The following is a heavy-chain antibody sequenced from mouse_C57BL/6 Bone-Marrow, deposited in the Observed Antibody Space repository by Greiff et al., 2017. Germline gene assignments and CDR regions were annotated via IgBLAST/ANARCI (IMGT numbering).Heavy chain of an antibody. CDR3: TTSTTVVPYAMDY. V-gene: IGHV14-4*01. CDR1: GFNIKDDY. CDR2: IDPENGDT. D-gene: IGHD1-1*01. J-gene: IGHJ4*01. Sequence: EVQRVESGAELVRPGASVKLSCTASGFNIKDDYMHWVKQRPEQGLEWIGWIDPENGDTEYASKFQGKATITADTSSNTAYLQLSSLTSEDTAVYYCTTSTTVVPYAMDYWGQGTSVTVSS.